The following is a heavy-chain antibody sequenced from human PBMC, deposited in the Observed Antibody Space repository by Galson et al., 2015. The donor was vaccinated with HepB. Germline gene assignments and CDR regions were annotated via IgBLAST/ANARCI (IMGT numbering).Heavy chain of an antibody. CDR1: GYTFTGYY. CDR2: INPNSGGT. CDR3: ARQVVVVPAAIRRVGWFDP. Sequence: SVKVSCKASGYTFTGYYMHWVRQAPGQGLEWMGWINPNSGGTNYAQKFQGRVTMTRDTSISTAYMELSRLRSDDTAVYYCARQVVVVPAAIRRVGWFDPWGQGTLVTVSS. J-gene: IGHJ5*02. D-gene: IGHD2-2*02. V-gene: IGHV1-2*02.